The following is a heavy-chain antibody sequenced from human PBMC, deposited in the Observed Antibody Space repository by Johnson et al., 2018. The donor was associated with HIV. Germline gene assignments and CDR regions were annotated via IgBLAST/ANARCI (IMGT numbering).Heavy chain of an antibody. D-gene: IGHD2-15*01. CDR3: ARDMCSGGSCYAFDI. J-gene: IGHJ3*02. V-gene: IGHV3-53*01. Sequence: VYLVESGGGVVQPGGSLRLSCAASGFTVSSNYMSWVRQAPGKGLEWVSVIYSGGSTYYADSVKGRFTISRDNSKNTLYLQLHSLRAEDTAVYYCARDMCSGGSCYAFDIWGQGTMVTVSS. CDR1: GFTVSSNY. CDR2: IYSGGST.